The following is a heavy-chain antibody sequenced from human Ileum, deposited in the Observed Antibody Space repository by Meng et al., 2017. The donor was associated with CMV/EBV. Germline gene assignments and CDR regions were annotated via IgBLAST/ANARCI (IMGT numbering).Heavy chain of an antibody. J-gene: IGHJ3*02. Sequence: VKVSCKASGDTVTSQDVNWVRQATGQGLEWMGWINPNSGNTGYAPKFRDRVTMTRNTSISTAYMELSSLTSEDTAVYYCTRERIGDIWGQGTMVTVSS. D-gene: IGHD2/OR15-2a*01. CDR2: INPNSGNT. CDR3: TRERIGDI. V-gene: IGHV1-8*01. CDR1: GDTVTSQD.